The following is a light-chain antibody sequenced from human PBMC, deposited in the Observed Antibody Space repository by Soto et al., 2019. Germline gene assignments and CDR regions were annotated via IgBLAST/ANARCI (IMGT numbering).Light chain of an antibody. Sequence: DIVMTQSPDSLAVSLGERATINCKSSQSVLYSSNNKNYLAWYQQKPGQPPKLLIYWASTRESGVPDRFSGNGSGTDFTLTISXLQAEDVAVYYCQQYYSTRTFGQGTKVDTK. CDR2: WAS. V-gene: IGKV4-1*01. J-gene: IGKJ1*01. CDR1: QSVLYSSNNKNY. CDR3: QQYYSTRT.